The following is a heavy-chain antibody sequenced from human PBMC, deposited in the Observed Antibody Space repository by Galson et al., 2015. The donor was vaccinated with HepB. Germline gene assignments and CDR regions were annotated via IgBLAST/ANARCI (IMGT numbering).Heavy chain of an antibody. V-gene: IGHV1-2*02. Sequence: SVKVSCKASGYTFTGYYMHWVRQAPGQGLEWMGWINPNSGGTNYAQKFQGRVTMTRDTSISTAYMELSRLRSDDTAVYYCARDREAGIGYFDYWGQGTLVTVSS. CDR3: ARDREAGIGYFDY. J-gene: IGHJ4*02. D-gene: IGHD6-19*01. CDR2: INPNSGGT. CDR1: GYTFTGYY.